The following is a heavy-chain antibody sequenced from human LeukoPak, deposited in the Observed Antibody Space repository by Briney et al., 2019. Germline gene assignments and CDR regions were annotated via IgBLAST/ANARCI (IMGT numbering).Heavy chain of an antibody. CDR2: IIPLSGTA. Sequence: GSSVRVSCKASGGTFSSYAVSWLRQAPGQGLEWMGRIIPLSGTAKYAERFQGRVTFTTDESTTTVYMDMTTLRSEDTAVYFCARGPRDGYSLMPYYFDYWGHGTRVIVSS. CDR3: ARGPRDGYSLMPYYFDY. J-gene: IGHJ4*01. V-gene: IGHV1-69*05. CDR1: GGTFSSYA. D-gene: IGHD5-24*01.